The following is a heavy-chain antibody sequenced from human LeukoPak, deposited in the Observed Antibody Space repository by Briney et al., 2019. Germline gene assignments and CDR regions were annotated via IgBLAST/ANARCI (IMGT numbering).Heavy chain of an antibody. J-gene: IGHJ4*02. V-gene: IGHV3-74*01. CDR3: AKPDSSGYYYTHPFDY. Sequence: GGSLRLSCAASGFTFSSYWMHWVRQAPGKGLVWVSRINSDGSSTSYADSVKGRFTISRDNAKNTLYLQMNSLRAEDTAVYYCAKPDSSGYYYTHPFDYWGQGTLVTVSS. D-gene: IGHD3-22*01. CDR2: INSDGSST. CDR1: GFTFSSYW.